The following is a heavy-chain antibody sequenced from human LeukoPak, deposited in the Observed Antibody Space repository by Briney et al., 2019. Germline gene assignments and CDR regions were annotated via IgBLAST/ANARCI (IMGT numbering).Heavy chain of an antibody. Sequence: GASVKVSCKASGYTFTSYGISWVRQAPGQGLEWMGWISAYNGNTNYAQKLQGRVTMTTDTSTSTAYMELRSLRSDDTAVYYCARDKLRGSGSYRPGIDYWGQGTLVSVSS. D-gene: IGHD3-10*01. J-gene: IGHJ4*02. CDR2: ISAYNGNT. V-gene: IGHV1-18*01. CDR3: ARDKLRGSGSYRPGIDY. CDR1: GYTFTSYG.